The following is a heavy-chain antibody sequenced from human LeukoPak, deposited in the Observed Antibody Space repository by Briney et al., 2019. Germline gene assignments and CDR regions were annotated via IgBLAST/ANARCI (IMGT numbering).Heavy chain of an antibody. D-gene: IGHD5-18*01. J-gene: IGHJ4*02. V-gene: IGHV3-7*01. Sequence: GGSLRLSCAASGITFSSNWMSWVRQAPGKGPEWVANIKQDGSEKYYVDSVKGRFTISRDNANNSLYLQMNSLRAEDTAVYYCARMNTAMAPKFDSWGQGSLVTVSS. CDR1: GITFSSNW. CDR3: ARMNTAMAPKFDS. CDR2: IKQDGSEK.